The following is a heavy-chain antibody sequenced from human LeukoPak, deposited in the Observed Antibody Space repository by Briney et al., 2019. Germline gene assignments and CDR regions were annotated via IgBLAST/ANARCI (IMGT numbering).Heavy chain of an antibody. J-gene: IGHJ4*02. CDR1: GFTFSTYG. CDR3: AKGRRGSSYVHYFDS. D-gene: IGHD5-18*01. Sequence: PGGSLRLSCAASGFTFSTYGMHWVRQAPGKGLEWVGVISNDGINTYYTDSLKGRFTISRDNSNSTLYLHMNSLRREDTAVYYCAKGRRGSSYVHYFDSWGQGALVTVSS. V-gene: IGHV3-30*18. CDR2: ISNDGINT.